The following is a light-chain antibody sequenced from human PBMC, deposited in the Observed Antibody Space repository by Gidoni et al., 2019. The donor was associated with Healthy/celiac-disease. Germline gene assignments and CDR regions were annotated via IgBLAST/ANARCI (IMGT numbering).Light chain of an antibody. CDR1: NIGSKS. V-gene: IGLV3-21*02. CDR2: DDS. CDR3: QVWDSSSDHYV. J-gene: IGLJ1*01. Sequence: SYVLTQPPSVSVAPGQTARITCGGNNIGSKSVHWYQQKPGQAPVLVVYDDSDRPSWIPERCSGSNTGKTATLTISRVEAGDEADYYCQVWDSSSDHYVFGTGTKVTVL.